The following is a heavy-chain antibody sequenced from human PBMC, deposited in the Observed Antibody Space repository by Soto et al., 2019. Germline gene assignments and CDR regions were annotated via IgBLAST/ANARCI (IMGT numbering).Heavy chain of an antibody. CDR2: MYSSGST. CDR3: VRGTECATVDACHRYFDS. V-gene: IGHV4-30-4*01. CDR1: GGAINRDYYY. D-gene: IGHD2-15*01. J-gene: IGHJ4*02. Sequence: QVRLQESGPRLVKSSQTLSLTCSVSGGAINRDYYYWGWVRQPPGKGLKWIGYMYSSGSTYSNPSLKRPVAVSVDTSQIHFSLSLTSVTAADTAVYFCVRGTECATVDACHRYFDSWGQGIPVTVSS.